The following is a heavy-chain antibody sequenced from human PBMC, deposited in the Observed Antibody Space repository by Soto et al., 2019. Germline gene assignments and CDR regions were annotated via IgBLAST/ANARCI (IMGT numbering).Heavy chain of an antibody. CDR3: AKATATGGGAFDI. J-gene: IGHJ3*02. D-gene: IGHD2-8*02. V-gene: IGHV3-23*01. Sequence: EVQMLESGGGLVQPGGSLRLSCEASGFICSSYDMSWVRQAPGKGLEWVSTILVGGSTNYEDSVKGRFTITRDRSKNTVYLEMNSLTAGDTAMYYCAKATATGGGAFDICGQGTMVTVSS. CDR2: ILVGGST. CDR1: GFICSSYD.